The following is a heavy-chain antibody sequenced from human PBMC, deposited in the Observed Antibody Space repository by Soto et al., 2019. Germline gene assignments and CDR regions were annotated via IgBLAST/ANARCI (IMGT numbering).Heavy chain of an antibody. CDR2: IWYDGSNK. D-gene: IGHD6-19*01. V-gene: IGHV3-33*01. Sequence: PGGSLRLSCAASGFTFSSYGMHWVRQAPGKGLEWVAVIWYDGSNKYYADSVKGRFTISRDNSKNTLYLQMNSLRAEDTAVYYCARPKTSLSVYSSGPYTIDHCGQGTLVTVSS. CDR1: GFTFSSYG. J-gene: IGHJ4*02. CDR3: ARPKTSLSVYSSGPYTIDH.